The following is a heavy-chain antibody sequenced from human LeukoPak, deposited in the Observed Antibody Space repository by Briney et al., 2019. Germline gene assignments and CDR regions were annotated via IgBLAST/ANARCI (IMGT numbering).Heavy chain of an antibody. CDR1: GFTFTTYG. CDR2: IGGSGTRT. V-gene: IGHV3-23*01. CDR3: ARDFRY. Sequence: PGGSLRLSCSASGFTFTTYGMNWVRQAPGKGLEWVSGIGGSGTRTYYADSVKGRFTISRDNAKNTLYLQMNSLRAEDTAVYYCARDFRYWGQGTLVTVSS. J-gene: IGHJ4*02.